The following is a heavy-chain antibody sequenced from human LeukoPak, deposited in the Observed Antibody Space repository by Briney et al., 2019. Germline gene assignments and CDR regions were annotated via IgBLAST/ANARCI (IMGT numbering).Heavy chain of an antibody. V-gene: IGHV1-2*06. CDR3: ARRSPNSHFDY. CDR2: INPNSGGT. J-gene: IGHJ4*02. CDR1: GYTFTGYC. Sequence: GASVKVSRKASGYTFTGYCMHWVRQAPGQGLEWMGRINPNSGGTNYAQKFQGRVTMTRDTSISTAYMELSRLRSDDTAVYYCARRSPNSHFDYWGQGTLVTVSS. D-gene: IGHD4-23*01.